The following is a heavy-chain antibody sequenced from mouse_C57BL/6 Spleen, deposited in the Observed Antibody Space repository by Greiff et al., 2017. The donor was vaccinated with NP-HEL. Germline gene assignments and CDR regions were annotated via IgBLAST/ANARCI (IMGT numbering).Heavy chain of an antibody. J-gene: IGHJ2*01. CDR2: ISYDGSN. D-gene: IGHD1-1*01. CDR1: GYSITSGYY. V-gene: IGHV3-6*01. Sequence: ESGPGLVKPSQSLSLTCSVTGYSITSGYYWNWIRQFPGNKLEWMGYISYDGSNNYNPSLKNRISITRDTSKNQFFLKLNSVTTEDTATYYCARGYLYYFDYRGQGTTLTVSS. CDR3: ARGYLYYFDY.